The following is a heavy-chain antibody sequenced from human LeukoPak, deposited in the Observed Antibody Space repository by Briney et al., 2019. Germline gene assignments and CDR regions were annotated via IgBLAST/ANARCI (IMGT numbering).Heavy chain of an antibody. CDR1: GLSLSSSGVG. V-gene: IGHV2-5*02. D-gene: IGHD4-11*01. Sequence: SGPTLVNPTQTLTLTCTFSGLSLSSSGVGVGWIRQPPVKALEWLALIYWGDDKRYSPSLKSRLTIIKDTSKNQVVLRMTNMDPVDTATYYCAHSGEYSNAFDYWGQGSLVTVSS. J-gene: IGHJ4*02. CDR2: IYWGDDK. CDR3: AHSGEYSNAFDY.